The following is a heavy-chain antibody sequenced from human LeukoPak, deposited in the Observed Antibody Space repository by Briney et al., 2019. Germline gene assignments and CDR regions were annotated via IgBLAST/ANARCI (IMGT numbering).Heavy chain of an antibody. J-gene: IGHJ4*02. CDR3: ARDETGTTDY. CDR1: GFTFSSYS. Sequence: GGSLRLSCAASGFTFSSYSMNWVRQAPGKGLEWVSSISSSSSYIYYADSVKGRFTISRDNAKNSLYLQMNSLRAEDTAVYYCARDETGTTDYWGQGTLGTVSA. CDR2: ISSSSSYI. V-gene: IGHV3-21*01. D-gene: IGHD1-7*01.